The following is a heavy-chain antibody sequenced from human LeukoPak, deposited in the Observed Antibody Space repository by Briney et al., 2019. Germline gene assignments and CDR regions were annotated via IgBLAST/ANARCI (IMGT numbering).Heavy chain of an antibody. D-gene: IGHD7-27*01. Sequence: GVCLRLSCGASGFPFSDYAMSWVRQAPGKGLEWVSTVTESGRSTYYADSVKGRFTFSRDNAKNTLYLEMNSLRAEDTAVYYCASFFLGSWYFDLWGRGTLVTVSS. CDR1: GFPFSDYA. V-gene: IGHV3-23*01. CDR3: ASFFLGSWYFDL. CDR2: VTESGRST. J-gene: IGHJ2*01.